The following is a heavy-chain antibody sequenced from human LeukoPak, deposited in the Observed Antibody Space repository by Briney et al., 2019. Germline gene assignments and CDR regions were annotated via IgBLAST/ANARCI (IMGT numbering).Heavy chain of an antibody. Sequence: GGSLRLSCAASGFTFDDYGMSWVRQAPGKGLEWVSGINWNGGSTGYADSVKGRFTISRDNAKNSLYLQMNSLRAEDTAVYYCARGFQHPNQGDFDYWGQGTLVTVSS. V-gene: IGHV3-20*04. CDR2: INWNGGST. CDR1: GFTFDDYG. J-gene: IGHJ4*02. CDR3: ARGFQHPNQGDFDY. D-gene: IGHD2/OR15-2a*01.